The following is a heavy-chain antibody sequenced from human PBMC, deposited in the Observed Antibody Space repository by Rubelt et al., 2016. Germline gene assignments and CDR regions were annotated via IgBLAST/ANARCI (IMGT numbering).Heavy chain of an antibody. V-gene: IGHV4-59*12. J-gene: IGHJ4*02. Sequence: PGEGLEWIGIMSYSGNTNYNPSLKSRVTMSVDTSKNQFSLKLSSVTAADTAVYYCARTGYCSGGTCYSVVDYWGQGTLVTVSS. D-gene: IGHD2-15*01. CDR2: MSYSGNT. CDR3: ARTGYCSGGTCYSVVDY.